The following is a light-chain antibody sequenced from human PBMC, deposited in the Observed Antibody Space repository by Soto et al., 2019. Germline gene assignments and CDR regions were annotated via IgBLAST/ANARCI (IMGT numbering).Light chain of an antibody. CDR3: QQRSEWPIT. Sequence: EIVLTQSPATLSLSPGERATLSCRASQRISTYLAWYQQKPGQAPRLFIYDASNRATGIPARFSGSGSGTDFTLTISSLEPDDFAVYYCQQRSEWPITFGQGTRLEIK. CDR2: DAS. J-gene: IGKJ5*01. CDR1: QRISTY. V-gene: IGKV3-11*01.